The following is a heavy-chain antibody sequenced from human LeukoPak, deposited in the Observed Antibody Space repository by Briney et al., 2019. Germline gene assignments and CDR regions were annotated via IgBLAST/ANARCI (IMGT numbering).Heavy chain of an antibody. CDR2: ISAYNGNT. Sequence: ASVKVSCKASGYTFTNYGFTWVRQAPGQGLEWMGWISAYNGNTNYAQKFQGRVTMTTDTSTSTAYMELRSLRSDDTAVYYCARDLAGDYGDYWGQGTLSPSPQ. CDR3: ARDLAGDYGDY. V-gene: IGHV1-18*01. J-gene: IGHJ4*02. CDR1: GYTFTNYG. D-gene: IGHD3-10*01.